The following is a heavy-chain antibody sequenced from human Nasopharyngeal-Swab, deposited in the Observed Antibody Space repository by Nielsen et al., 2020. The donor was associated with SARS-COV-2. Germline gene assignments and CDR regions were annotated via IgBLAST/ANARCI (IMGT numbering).Heavy chain of an antibody. CDR3: AGLGGGGYYYYYYYMDV. CDR1: GGSISSYY. CDR2: IYYSGST. J-gene: IGHJ6*03. V-gene: IGHV4-59*08. Sequence: SEPLSPTCTASGGSISSYYWSWIRQPPGKGLEWIGYIYYSGSTNYNPSLKSPVTISVDTSKNQFSLKLSPVTAADTAVYYCAGLGGGGYYYYYYYMDVWGKGTTVTVSS. D-gene: IGHD3-16*01.